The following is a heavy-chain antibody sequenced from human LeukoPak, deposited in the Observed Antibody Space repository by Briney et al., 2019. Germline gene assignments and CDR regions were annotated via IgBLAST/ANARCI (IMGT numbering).Heavy chain of an antibody. D-gene: IGHD6-19*01. J-gene: IGHJ4*02. CDR2: IYYSGKT. V-gene: IGHV4-59*08. CDR1: GGSMSSHY. Sequence: SETLSLTCTVSGGSMSSHYWSWIRQSPGKGLQWIGYIYYSGKTYYYPSLKSRVTISLETSKKQFSLKLISVTAADTAVYYCARGYSSTYGRRDHWGQGTLVPVSS. CDR3: ARGYSSTYGRRDH.